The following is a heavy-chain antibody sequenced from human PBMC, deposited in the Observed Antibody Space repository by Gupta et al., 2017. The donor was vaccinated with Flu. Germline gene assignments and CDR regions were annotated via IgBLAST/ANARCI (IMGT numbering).Heavy chain of an antibody. V-gene: IGHV3-23*01. CDR1: YA. CDR3: AREDRSYSGWDNWFDP. D-gene: IGHD5-12*01. CDR2: ITGTSGTT. J-gene: IGHJ5*02. Sequence: YAMSWARQAPGKGLEWVSAITGTSGTTYYADSAKGRFTISRDNSKNTVYLQMNDLKAEDTAMYYCAREDRSYSGWDNWFDPWGQGTLVTVSS.